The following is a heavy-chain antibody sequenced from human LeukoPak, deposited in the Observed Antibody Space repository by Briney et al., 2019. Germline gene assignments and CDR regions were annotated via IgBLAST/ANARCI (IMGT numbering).Heavy chain of an antibody. CDR3: ARGGLTYYDILTGYYFDY. Sequence: ASVKVSCKASGYTFTGYYMHWVRQAPGQGLEWMGWINPNSGGTNYAQKFQGRVTMTRDTSISTAYMELSRLRSDDTAVYYCARGGLTYYDILTGYYFDYWGQGTLVTVSS. CDR2: INPNSGGT. CDR1: GYTFTGYY. D-gene: IGHD3-9*01. J-gene: IGHJ4*02. V-gene: IGHV1-2*02.